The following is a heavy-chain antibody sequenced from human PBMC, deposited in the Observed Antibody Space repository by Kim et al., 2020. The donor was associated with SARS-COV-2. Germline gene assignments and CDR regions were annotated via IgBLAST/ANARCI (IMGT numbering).Heavy chain of an antibody. Sequence: SETLSLTCTVSGGSISSSSYYWGWIRQPPGKGLEWIGSIYYSGSTYYNPSLKSRVTISVDTSKNQFSLKLSSVTAADTAVYYRARQEGLRYFDWSYYYYGMDVWGQGTTVTVSS. D-gene: IGHD3-9*01. V-gene: IGHV4-39*01. J-gene: IGHJ6*02. CDR1: GGSISSSSYY. CDR2: IYYSGST. CDR3: ARQEGLRYFDWSYYYYGMDV.